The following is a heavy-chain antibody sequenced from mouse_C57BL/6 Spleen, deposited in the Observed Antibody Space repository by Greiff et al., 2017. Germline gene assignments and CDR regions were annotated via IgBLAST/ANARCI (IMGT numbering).Heavy chain of an antibody. CDR3: ARKENGYYYFDY. J-gene: IGHJ2*01. D-gene: IGHD2-3*01. V-gene: IGHV1-4*01. CDR1: GYTFTSYT. CDR2: INPSSGYT. Sequence: QVHVKQSGAELARPGASVKMSCKASGYTFTSYTMHWVKQRPGQGLEWIGYINPSSGYTKYNQKFKDKATLTADKSSSTAYMQLSSLTSEDSAVYYCARKENGYYYFDYWGQGTTLTVSS.